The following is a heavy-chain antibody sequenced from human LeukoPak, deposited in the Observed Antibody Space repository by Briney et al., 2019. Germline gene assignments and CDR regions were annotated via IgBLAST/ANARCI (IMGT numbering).Heavy chain of an antibody. CDR3: ASPRRGDDFSRYFYYGMDV. J-gene: IGHJ6*02. Sequence: SVKVSCKSSGYTFTSYGISWVRQAPGQGLEWMGGFIPNFGTANYAQKFQGRVTITADESTSTAYMELSSLRSDDTAVYYCASPRRGDDFSRYFYYGMDVWGQGTTVIVSS. CDR1: GYTFTSYG. V-gene: IGHV1-69*13. CDR2: FIPNFGTA. D-gene: IGHD5-12*01.